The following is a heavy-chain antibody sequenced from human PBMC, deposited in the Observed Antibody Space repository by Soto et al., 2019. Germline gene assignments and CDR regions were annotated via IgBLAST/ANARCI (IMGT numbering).Heavy chain of an antibody. J-gene: IGHJ4*02. CDR3: TAVWEIREYSEY. CDR2: ISYDGSSK. D-gene: IGHD1-26*01. V-gene: IGHV3-30-3*01. Sequence: QVQLVESGGGVVQPGRSLRLSCEASGFSFRSYVMYWVRQAPGKGLEWVAAISYDGSSKYYADSVKGRFTISRDNSKNTLYLQMNSLRAGDTALYYWTAVWEIREYSEYWGQGTLVTVSS. CDR1: GFSFRSYV.